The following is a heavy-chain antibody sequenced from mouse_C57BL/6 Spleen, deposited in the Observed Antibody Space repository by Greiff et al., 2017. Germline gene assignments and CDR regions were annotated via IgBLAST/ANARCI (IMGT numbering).Heavy chain of an antibody. CDR2: IYPGDGDT. J-gene: IGHJ3*01. Sequence: VQLVESGPELVKPGASVKISCKASGYAFSSSWMNWVKQRPGKGLEWIGRIYPGDGDTNYNGKFKGKATLTADKSSSTAYMQLSSLTSEDSAVYFCARSDYYGSSPPWFAYWGQGTLVTVSA. CDR1: GYAFSSSW. D-gene: IGHD1-1*01. CDR3: ARSDYYGSSPPWFAY. V-gene: IGHV1-82*01.